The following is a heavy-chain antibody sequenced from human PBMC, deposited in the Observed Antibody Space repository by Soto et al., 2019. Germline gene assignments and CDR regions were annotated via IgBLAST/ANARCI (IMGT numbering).Heavy chain of an antibody. D-gene: IGHD3-10*01. J-gene: IGHJ6*02. V-gene: IGHV4-34*01. CDR1: GGSFSGYY. CDR3: ARGDPYYYGSGSYIV. Sequence: SETLSLTCAVYGGSFSGYYWSRIRQPPEKGLEWIGEINHSGSTNYNPSLKSRVTISVDTSKNQCSLKLSSVTAADTAVYYCARGDPYYYGSGSYIVWGQGTTVTVSS. CDR2: INHSGST.